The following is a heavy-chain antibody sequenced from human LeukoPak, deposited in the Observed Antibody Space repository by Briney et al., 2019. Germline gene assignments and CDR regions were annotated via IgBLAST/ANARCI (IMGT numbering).Heavy chain of an antibody. Sequence: SETLSLTCTVSVGSISGYYWNWIRQPAGKGLEWIGRIYVSESTNYNPSLKSRVTMSVDTSKNQFSLKMSSVTAADTAVYYCTRGQDGYDDYWGQGTLVTASS. CDR1: VGSISGYY. J-gene: IGHJ4*02. CDR2: IYVSEST. D-gene: IGHD5-24*01. V-gene: IGHV4-4*07. CDR3: TRGQDGYDDY.